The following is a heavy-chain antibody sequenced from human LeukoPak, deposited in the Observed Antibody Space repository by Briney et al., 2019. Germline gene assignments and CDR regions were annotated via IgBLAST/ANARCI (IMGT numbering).Heavy chain of an antibody. CDR3: AKYDYYMDV. CDR2: ISDSGNT. Sequence: GGSLRLSCAASGCSFSIYCMGWVRQSTRKRLGWVSAISDSGNTYHADSVKGRFTISRDNAKNSLYLQMNSLRAEDTAVYYCAKYDYYMDVWGKGTTVAVSS. CDR1: GCSFSIYC. V-gene: IGHV3-69-1*01. J-gene: IGHJ6*03.